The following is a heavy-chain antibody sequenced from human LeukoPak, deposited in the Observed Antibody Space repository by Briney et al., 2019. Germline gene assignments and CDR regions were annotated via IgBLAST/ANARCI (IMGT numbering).Heavy chain of an antibody. J-gene: IGHJ4*02. V-gene: IGHV3-48*04. CDR2: ISSSSSTI. CDR1: GLTFSSYS. D-gene: IGHD3-16*02. Sequence: PGGSLRLSCAASGLTFSSYSMNWVRQAPGKGLEWVSYISSSSSTIYYADSVKGRFTISRDNAKNSLYLQMNSLRAEDTAVYYCARDLRLGELSFFDYWGQGTLVTVSS. CDR3: ARDLRLGELSFFDY.